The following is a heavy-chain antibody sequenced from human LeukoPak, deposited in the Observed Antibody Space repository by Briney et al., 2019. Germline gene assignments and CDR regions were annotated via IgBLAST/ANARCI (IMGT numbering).Heavy chain of an antibody. CDR2: IKQDGSEK. V-gene: IGHV3-7*01. D-gene: IGHD2-2*03. Sequence: GGSLRLSCAASGFTFSSYWMSWVRQAPGKGLEWVANIKQDGSEKYYVDSVKGRFTISRDNAKNSLYLQMSSLRAEDTAVYYCARDLDIVVVPAAMVPDYWGQGTLVTVSS. CDR1: GFTFSSYW. J-gene: IGHJ4*02. CDR3: ARDLDIVVVPAAMVPDY.